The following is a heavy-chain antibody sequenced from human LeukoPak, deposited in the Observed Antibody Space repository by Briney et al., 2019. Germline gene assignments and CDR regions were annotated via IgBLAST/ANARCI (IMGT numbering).Heavy chain of an antibody. J-gene: IGHJ3*02. CDR2: INPSGGST. Sequence: ASVKVSCKASGYTFTSYYMHWVRQAPGQGLEWMGIINPSGGSTSYAQKFQGRVTMTRDMSTSTVYMELSSLRSEDTAVYYCARVGSSGWYTRTNAFDTWGQGTMVTVSS. V-gene: IGHV1-46*01. CDR3: ARVGSSGWYTRTNAFDT. CDR1: GYTFTSYY. D-gene: IGHD6-19*01.